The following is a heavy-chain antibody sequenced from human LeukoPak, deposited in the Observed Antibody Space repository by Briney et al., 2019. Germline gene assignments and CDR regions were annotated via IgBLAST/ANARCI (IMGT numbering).Heavy chain of an antibody. Sequence: GGSLRLSCEASGFSFSSYNMDWVRQTPGKGLEWVANIKQDGSEKHYVDSVKGRFTISRDNAKNSLYLQMNSLRAEDTAVYYCAGRTVTPYYHDSSGFHLQYWGQGTLVTVSS. CDR2: IKQDGSEK. V-gene: IGHV3-7*03. CDR1: GFSFSSYN. J-gene: IGHJ1*01. CDR3: AGRTVTPYYHDSSGFHLQY. D-gene: IGHD3-22*01.